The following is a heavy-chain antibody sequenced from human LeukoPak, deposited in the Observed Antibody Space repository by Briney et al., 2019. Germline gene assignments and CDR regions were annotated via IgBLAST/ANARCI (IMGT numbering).Heavy chain of an antibody. Sequence: GGSLRLSCAASGFTFSSYEMNWVRQAPGKGLEWVSSISSSSSYIYYADSVKGRFTISRDNAKNSLYLQMNSLRAEDTAVYYCARDRYCSSTSCLPNFDYWGQGTLVTVSS. CDR2: ISSSSSYI. J-gene: IGHJ4*02. V-gene: IGHV3-21*01. D-gene: IGHD2-2*01. CDR1: GFTFSSYE. CDR3: ARDRYCSSTSCLPNFDY.